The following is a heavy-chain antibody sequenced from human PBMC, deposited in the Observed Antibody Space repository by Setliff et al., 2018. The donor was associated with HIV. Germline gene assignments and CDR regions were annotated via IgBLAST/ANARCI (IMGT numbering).Heavy chain of an antibody. CDR3: ARDRSIIMTFGGGNDAFDI. Sequence: RASVKVSCKASGYTFTSYGISWVRQAPGQGLEWMGWISAYNGNTNYAQKFQGRVTMTTDTSTTTAYTELRSLRSDDTAVYYCARDRSIIMTFGGGNDAFDIWGQGTMVTVSS. J-gene: IGHJ3*02. CDR1: GYTFTSYG. CDR2: ISAYNGNT. D-gene: IGHD3-16*01. V-gene: IGHV1-18*01.